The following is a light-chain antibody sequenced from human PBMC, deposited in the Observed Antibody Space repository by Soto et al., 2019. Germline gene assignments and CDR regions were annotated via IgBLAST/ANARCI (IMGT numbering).Light chain of an antibody. CDR2: GNS. CDR3: QSYDSSPL. J-gene: IGLJ2*01. CDR1: SSNIGAGYD. V-gene: IGLV1-40*01. Sequence: QSVLTQPPSVSGAPGQRVTISCTGSSSNIGAGYDVHWYQQLPGTAPKLLIYGNSNRPSGVPDRFSGSKSGTSASLAITGLLAEDEADYYCQSYDSSPLFGGGTKLTVL.